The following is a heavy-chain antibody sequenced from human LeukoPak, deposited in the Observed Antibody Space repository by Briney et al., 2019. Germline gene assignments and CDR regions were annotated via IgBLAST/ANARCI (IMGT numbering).Heavy chain of an antibody. J-gene: IGHJ4*02. CDR2: INPNSGGT. CDR3: ARDGSFDY. V-gene: IGHV1-2*02. D-gene: IGHD5-12*01. Sequence: ASVKVSCKASGYMFTGYYMHWVRQAPGQGLEWMGWINPNSGGTNYAQKFRGRVTMTKDTSISTAYMELSGLTSDDTAVYYCARDGSFDYWGQGTLVTVSS. CDR1: GYMFTGYY.